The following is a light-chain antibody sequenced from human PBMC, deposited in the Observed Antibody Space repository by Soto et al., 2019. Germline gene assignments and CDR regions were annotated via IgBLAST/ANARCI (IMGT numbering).Light chain of an antibody. J-gene: IGLJ1*01. CDR1: SSSIGAGYD. CDR2: GNS. V-gene: IGLV1-40*01. Sequence: QSVLTQPPSVSGAPGQRVTISCSGSSSSIGAGYDVHWYQQLPGTAPRLLIYGNSNRPSGVPDRFSGSRSGTSASLAITGIQADDEADYDCQSYDSSLSGYVFGSGTKLTVL. CDR3: QSYDSSLSGYV.